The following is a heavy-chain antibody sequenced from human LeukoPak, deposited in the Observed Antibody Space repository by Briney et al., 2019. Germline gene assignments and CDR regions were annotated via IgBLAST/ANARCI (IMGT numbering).Heavy chain of an antibody. CDR2: ISLSGHT. CDR3: AREGGPYRPLDY. Sequence: PSGTLSLTCGVSGGSIITTNYWSWVRQPPGQGLEWIGEISLSGHTNYNPSLRSRVTMSVDMSENHISLKLTSVTAADTAVYYCAREGGPYRPLDYSGQGTLVTVSS. V-gene: IGHV4-4*02. J-gene: IGHJ4*02. CDR1: GGSIITTNY.